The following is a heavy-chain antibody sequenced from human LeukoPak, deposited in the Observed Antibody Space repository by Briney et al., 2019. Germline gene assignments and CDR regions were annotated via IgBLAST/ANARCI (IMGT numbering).Heavy chain of an antibody. V-gene: IGHV4-34*01. Sequence: SETLSLTCTVSGGSISNYYWSWIRQPPGKGLEWIGEINHSGSTNYNPSLKSRVTISVDTSKNQFSLKLSSVTAADTAVYYCARRLRYGDYYFDYWGQGTLVTVSS. CDR2: INHSGST. CDR3: ARRLRYGDYYFDY. J-gene: IGHJ4*02. CDR1: GGSISNYY. D-gene: IGHD4-17*01.